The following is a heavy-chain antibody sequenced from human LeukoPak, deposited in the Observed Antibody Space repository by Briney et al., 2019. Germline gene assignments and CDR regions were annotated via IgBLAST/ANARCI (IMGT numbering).Heavy chain of an antibody. Sequence: SETLSLTCTVSGGSISSGGYYWSWIRQPPGKGLEWIGYIYHSGSTYYHPSLKSRVTISVDRSKNQFSLKLSSVTAADTAVYYCARVRLIAAAVTSYFDYWGQGTLVTVSS. CDR1: GGSISSGGYY. CDR3: ARVRLIAAAVTSYFDY. J-gene: IGHJ4*02. D-gene: IGHD6-13*01. CDR2: IYHSGST. V-gene: IGHV4-30-2*01.